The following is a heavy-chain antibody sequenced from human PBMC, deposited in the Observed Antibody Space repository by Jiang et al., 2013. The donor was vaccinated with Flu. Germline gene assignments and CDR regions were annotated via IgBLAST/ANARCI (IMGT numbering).Heavy chain of an antibody. V-gene: IGHV4-59*01. Sequence: PGLVKPSETLSLTCTVSGGSISSYYWSWIRQPPGKGLEWIGYVSYSGSTNYNPSLKSRVTISVDTSKNQFSLKLSSVTAADTAVYYCARRGGYNTEKYFDYWGQGTLVTVSS. J-gene: IGHJ4*02. CDR2: VSYSGST. CDR3: ARRGGYNTEKYFDY. D-gene: IGHD5-24*01. CDR1: GGSISSYY.